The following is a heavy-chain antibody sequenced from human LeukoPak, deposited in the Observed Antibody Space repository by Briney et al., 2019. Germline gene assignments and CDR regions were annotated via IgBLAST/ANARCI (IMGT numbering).Heavy chain of an antibody. D-gene: IGHD2-2*02. Sequence: GGSLRLSCAASGFTFSSYEMNWVRQAPGKGLEWVSYISSSGSTIYYADSVKGRFTISRDNAKNSLYLQMNSLRAEDTAVYYCARDLGYRTSTSCYSLYGMDVWGKGTTVTVSS. J-gene: IGHJ6*04. CDR2: ISSSGSTI. CDR3: ARDLGYRTSTSCYSLYGMDV. CDR1: GFTFSSYE. V-gene: IGHV3-48*03.